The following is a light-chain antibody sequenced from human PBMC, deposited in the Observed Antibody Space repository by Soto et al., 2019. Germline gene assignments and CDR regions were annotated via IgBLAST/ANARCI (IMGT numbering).Light chain of an antibody. CDR2: GAS. CDR1: QSVTSSY. J-gene: IGKJ1*01. CDR3: QQYVRAPWT. Sequence: IVLTQSPGTLSLSPGERATLSCRASQSVTSSYLAWYQQKPGQAPRLVMYGASIRTSGIPDRFSGSGSGTDFTLTISRLEPEDFAVYYCQQYVRAPWTFGQGTKVDNK. V-gene: IGKV3-20*01.